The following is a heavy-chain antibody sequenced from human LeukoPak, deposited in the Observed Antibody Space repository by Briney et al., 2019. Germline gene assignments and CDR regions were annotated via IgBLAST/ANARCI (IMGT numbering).Heavy chain of an antibody. J-gene: IGHJ6*02. Sequence: GGSLRLSCAASGFTFSSYAMHWVRQAPGKGMEWVAVISYDGRNKYYADSVKGGFTISRDNSKNTLYLQMNTLRAEDTAVYYCARSRYNWNDQINYYYYGMDVWGQGTTVTVSS. CDR3: ARSRYNWNDQINYYYYGMDV. V-gene: IGHV3-30*04. CDR2: ISYDGRNK. D-gene: IGHD1-1*01. CDR1: GFTFSSYA.